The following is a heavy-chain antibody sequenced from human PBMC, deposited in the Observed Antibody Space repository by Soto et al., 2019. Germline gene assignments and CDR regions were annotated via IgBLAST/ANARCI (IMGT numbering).Heavy chain of an antibody. V-gene: IGHV4-39*01. D-gene: IGHD1-26*01. J-gene: IGHJ5*02. Sequence: ETLSLTCTVSGGSITSSSYYWGWIRQPPGKGLEWIGSIYYSGSTYYNPSLKSRVTISVDTSKNQFSLKLSSVTAADTAVYYCATQEVGGSYVYTFDPLGQATLVSVSS. CDR1: GGSITSSSYY. CDR3: ATQEVGGSYVYTFDP. CDR2: IYYSGST.